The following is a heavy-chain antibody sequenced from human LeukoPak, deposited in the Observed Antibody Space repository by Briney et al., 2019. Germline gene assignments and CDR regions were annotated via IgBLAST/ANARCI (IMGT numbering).Heavy chain of an antibody. D-gene: IGHD2-2*01. CDR2: ISAYNGNT. V-gene: IGHV1-18*01. J-gene: IGHJ5*02. Sequence: ASVTVSCKASGYTFTSYGISWVRQAPGQGLEWMGWISAYNGNTNYAQKLQGRVTMTTDTSTSTAYMELRSLRSDDTAVYYCARRNYCGLHYYCSSTSSSGWSGDWFDPWGQGTLVTVSS. CDR3: ARRNYCGLHYYCSSTSSSGWSGDWFDP. CDR1: GYTFTSYG.